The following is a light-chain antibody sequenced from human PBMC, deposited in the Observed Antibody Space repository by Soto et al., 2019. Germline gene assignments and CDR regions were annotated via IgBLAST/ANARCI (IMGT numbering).Light chain of an antibody. J-gene: IGKJ1*01. CDR1: QDVNNW. Sequence: DIQMTQFPSPLSASVGDRVTITCRASQDVNNWLAWYQHKPGKAPQLLIYDASVLESGVPSRFSGSGSGTEFTLTINGLQSDDFATYYCQQYNTYWTFGPGTKVEVE. V-gene: IGKV1-5*01. CDR2: DAS. CDR3: QQYNTYWT.